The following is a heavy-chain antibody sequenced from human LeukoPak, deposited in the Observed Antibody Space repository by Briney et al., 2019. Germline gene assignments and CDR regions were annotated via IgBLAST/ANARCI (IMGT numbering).Heavy chain of an antibody. V-gene: IGHV1-2*02. CDR1: GYTFTAYY. CDR3: AREDFDSSDNWFDP. Sequence: ASVTVSCKASGYTFTAYYVHWVRQAPGQGLEWMGWINPNSGGTNYAQKFQGSVTMSMDTSISTAYMDLSRLTSDDTAVYYCAREDFDSSDNWFDPWGQGTLVTVSS. J-gene: IGHJ5*02. CDR2: INPNSGGT. D-gene: IGHD3-9*01.